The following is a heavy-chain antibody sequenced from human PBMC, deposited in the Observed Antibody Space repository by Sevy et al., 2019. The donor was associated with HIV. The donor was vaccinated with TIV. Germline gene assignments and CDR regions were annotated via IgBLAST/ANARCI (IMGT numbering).Heavy chain of an antibody. D-gene: IGHD5-12*01. Sequence: SETLSLTCTVSGGSISSGGYYWSWIRQHPGKGLEWIGYIYYSGSTYYNPSLKSRVTISVDTSKNQFSLKLSSVTAADTAVYYCARDTAIVATIHKDAFDIWGQGTMITVSS. CDR1: GGSISSGGYY. J-gene: IGHJ3*02. V-gene: IGHV4-31*03. CDR2: IYYSGST. CDR3: ARDTAIVATIHKDAFDI.